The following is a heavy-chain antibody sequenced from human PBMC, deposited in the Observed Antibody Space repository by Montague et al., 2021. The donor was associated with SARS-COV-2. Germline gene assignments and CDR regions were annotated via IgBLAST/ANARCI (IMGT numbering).Heavy chain of an antibody. V-gene: IGHV4-31*03. J-gene: IGHJ2*01. CDR2: IYYSGST. CDR1: GGSISSGGYY. D-gene: IGHD3-3*01. CDR3: ARDPINRITIFGVVTRGWYFDL. Sequence: TLSLTCTVSGGSISSGGYYWSWIRQHPGKGLEWIGFIYYSGSTYYNSSLKSRVTISVDTSKNQFSLKLSSVTAADTAVYYCARDPINRITIFGVVTRGWYFDLWGRGTLVTVSS.